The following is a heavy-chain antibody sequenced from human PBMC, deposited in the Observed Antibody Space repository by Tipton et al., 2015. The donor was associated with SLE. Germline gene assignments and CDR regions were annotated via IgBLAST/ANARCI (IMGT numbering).Heavy chain of an antibody. V-gene: IGHV5-10-1*01. J-gene: IGHJ4*02. CDR3: ASSIDLVPAALRLPRV. D-gene: IGHD2-2*01. Sequence: QLVQSGAEVKKPGESLRISCKGSGYSFTSYWISWVRQMPGKGLEWMGRIDPSDSYTNYSPSFQGHVTISADKSISTAYLQWSSLKASDAALYYCASSIDLVPAALRLPRVWGQGPLVTVSS. CDR1: GYSFTSYW. CDR2: IDPSDSYT.